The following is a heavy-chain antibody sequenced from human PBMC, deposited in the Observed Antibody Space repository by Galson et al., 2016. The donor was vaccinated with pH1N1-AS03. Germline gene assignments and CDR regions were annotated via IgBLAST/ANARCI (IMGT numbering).Heavy chain of an antibody. D-gene: IGHD2-21*01. CDR2: IGSSGRTI. Sequence: SLRLSCAASVSLSGYSVNWVRQAPGKGLEWVAYIGSSGRTISYADSVKGRFTVSRDSGKNSVELQMNSLGAEDTAVYYCATGWGSVIHMSTFNYWGKGTLVSGSS. J-gene: IGHJ4*02. CDR3: ATGWGSVIHMSTFNY. CDR1: VSLSGYS. V-gene: IGHV3-48*01.